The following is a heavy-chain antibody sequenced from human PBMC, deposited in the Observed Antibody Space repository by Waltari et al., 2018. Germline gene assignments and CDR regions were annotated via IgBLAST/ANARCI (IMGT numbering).Heavy chain of an antibody. Sequence: QVQLQQWGAGLLKPSETLSLTCAVYGGSFSGYYWSWIRQPPGKGLEWIGEINHSGSTNYNPSLKSRVTISVDTSKNQFSLKLSSVTAADTAVYYCARKTLWFGEPYYMDVWGKGTTVTISS. CDR2: INHSGST. D-gene: IGHD3-10*01. J-gene: IGHJ6*03. V-gene: IGHV4-34*01. CDR3: ARKTLWFGEPYYMDV. CDR1: GGSFSGYY.